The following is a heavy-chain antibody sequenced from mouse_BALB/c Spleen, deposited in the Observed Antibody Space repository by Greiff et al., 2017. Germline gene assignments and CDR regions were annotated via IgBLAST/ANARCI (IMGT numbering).Heavy chain of an antibody. CDR2: ISNGGGST. V-gene: IGHV5-12-2*01. Sequence: EVKLMESGGGLVQPGGSLKLSCAASGFTFSSYTMSWVRQTPEKRLEWVAYISNGGGSTYYPDTVKGRFTISRDNAKNTLYLQMSSLKSEDTAMYYCARHWDAMDYWGQGTSVTVSS. CDR3: ARHWDAMDY. CDR1: GFTFSSYT. J-gene: IGHJ4*01. D-gene: IGHD4-1*01.